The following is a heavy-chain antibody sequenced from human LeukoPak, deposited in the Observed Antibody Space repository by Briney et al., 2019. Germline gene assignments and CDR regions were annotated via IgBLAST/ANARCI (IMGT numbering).Heavy chain of an antibody. V-gene: IGHV1-46*01. J-gene: IGHJ4*02. CDR1: GYTFTSYY. CDR3: ARDDLPYGSGSYYDY. D-gene: IGHD3-10*01. CDR2: INPSGGST. Sequence: ASVKVSCKASGYTFTSYYMHWVRQAPGQGLEWMGIINPSGGSTSYAQKFQGRATITADESTSTAYMELSSLRSEDTAVYYCARDDLPYGSGSYYDYWGQGTLVTVSS.